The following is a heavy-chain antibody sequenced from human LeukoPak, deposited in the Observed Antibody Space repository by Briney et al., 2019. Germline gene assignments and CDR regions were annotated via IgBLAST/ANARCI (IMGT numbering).Heavy chain of an antibody. Sequence: GGSLRLSCAASGFTFSSYSMNWVRQAPGKGLEWVSSISSSSYIYYADSVKGRFTISRDNAKNSLYLQMNSLRAEDTAVYYCARVDGDTAMVDYWGQGTLVTVSS. CDR1: GFTFSSYS. CDR3: ARVDGDTAMVDY. CDR2: ISSSSYI. D-gene: IGHD5-18*01. V-gene: IGHV3-21*01. J-gene: IGHJ4*02.